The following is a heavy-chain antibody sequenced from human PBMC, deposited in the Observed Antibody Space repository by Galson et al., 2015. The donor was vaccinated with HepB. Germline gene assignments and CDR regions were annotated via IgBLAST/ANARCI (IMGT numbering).Heavy chain of an antibody. CDR3: ARGSRNSSGSYHRRGAFDI. Sequence: SETLSLTCTVSGGSLNTHYWTWIRQSPGKGLEWVGYVFYSGSTDYNPSLKSRATISVDTSKSQFSLKLTSVTAADTAVYYCARGSRNSSGSYHRRGAFDIWGQGTMGTVSS. D-gene: IGHD3-22*01. CDR1: GGSLNTHY. V-gene: IGHV4-59*11. CDR2: VFYSGST. J-gene: IGHJ3*02.